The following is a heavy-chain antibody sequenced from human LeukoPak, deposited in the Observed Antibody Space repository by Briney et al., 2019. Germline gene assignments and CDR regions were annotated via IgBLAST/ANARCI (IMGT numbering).Heavy chain of an antibody. Sequence: ASVKVSCKASGYTFTSYDINWVRQATGQGLEWMGWMNPNSGNTGYAQKFQGRVTMTRNTSISTAYMELSSLRSEDTAVYYCARGAKHSSSWYSFGSYYYYYGMDVWGQGTTVTVSS. J-gene: IGHJ6*02. CDR3: ARGAKHSSSWYSFGSYYYYYGMDV. D-gene: IGHD6-13*01. CDR1: GYTFTSYD. CDR2: MNPNSGNT. V-gene: IGHV1-8*01.